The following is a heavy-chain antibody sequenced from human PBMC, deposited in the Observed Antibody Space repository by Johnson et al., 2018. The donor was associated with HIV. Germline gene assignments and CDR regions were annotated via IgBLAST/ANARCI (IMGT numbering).Heavy chain of an antibody. V-gene: IGHV3-74*01. CDR3: ASFVVVVAATGAFDI. J-gene: IGHJ3*02. Sequence: VQLVESGGGLVQPGGSLRLSCAASGFTFSSYWMHWVRQAPGKGLVWVSRINRDGSSTTYADYVKGRFTISRDNAKNSLYLQMNSLRAEDTAVYYCASFVVVVAATGAFDIWGQGTMVTVSS. CDR2: INRDGSST. D-gene: IGHD2-15*01. CDR1: GFTFSSYW.